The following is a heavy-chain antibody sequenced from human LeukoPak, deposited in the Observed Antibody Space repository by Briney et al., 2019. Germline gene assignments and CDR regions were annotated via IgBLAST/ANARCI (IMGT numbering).Heavy chain of an antibody. J-gene: IGHJ6*03. V-gene: IGHV3-23*01. D-gene: IGHD1-26*01. CDR2: ISGSGGST. CDR1: GFTFSSYA. Sequence: GGSLRLSCAASGFTFSSYAMSWVRQAPGKGLEWVSAISGSGGSTYYADSVKGRFTISRDNSKNTLYLQMNSLRAEDTAVYYCAKGPGSYYYYYYMDVWGKGTTVTVSS. CDR3: AKGPGSYYYYYYMDV.